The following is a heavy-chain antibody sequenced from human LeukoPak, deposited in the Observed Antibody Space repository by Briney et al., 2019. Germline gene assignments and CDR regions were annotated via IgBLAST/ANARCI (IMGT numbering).Heavy chain of an antibody. J-gene: IGHJ4*02. V-gene: IGHV3-49*02. CDR2: IRSKAYGGTT. CDR1: GFTFRTYR. D-gene: IGHD2-15*01. CDR3: SRMIYCSGGSCSSDY. Sequence: GGSLRLSCEASGFTFRTYRMNWVRQAPGKGLEWVGFIRSKAYGGTTEYAASVKGRFTISRDDSKSTAYLQIYSLETEDTAVYFCSRMIYCSGGSCSSDYGGQGTLVTVSS.